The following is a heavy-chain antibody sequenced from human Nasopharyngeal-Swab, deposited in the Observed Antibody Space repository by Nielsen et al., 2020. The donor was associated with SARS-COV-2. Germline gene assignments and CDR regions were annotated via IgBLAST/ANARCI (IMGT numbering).Heavy chain of an antibody. Sequence: GGSLRLSCAASGFTFSSYAMSWVRQAPGKGLEWVSAISGSGGSTYYADSVKGRFTTSRDNSKNTLYLQMNSLRAEDTAVYYCASPYPYCSGGSCYTGRYYCGMDVWGQGTTVTASS. CDR1: GFTFSSYA. CDR2: ISGSGGST. V-gene: IGHV3-23*01. D-gene: IGHD2-15*01. J-gene: IGHJ6*02. CDR3: ASPYPYCSGGSCYTGRYYCGMDV.